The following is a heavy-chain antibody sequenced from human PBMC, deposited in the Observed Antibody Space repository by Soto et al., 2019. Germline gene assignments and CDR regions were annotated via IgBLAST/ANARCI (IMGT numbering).Heavy chain of an antibody. CDR2: INAGNGNT. D-gene: IGHD3-22*01. CDR1: GYTFTSYA. Sequence: QVQLVQSGAEVKKPGASVKVSCKASGYTFTSYAMHWVRQAPGQRPEWMGWINAGNGNTKYSQKFQGRVTITRDTSASTAYMELSSLRSEDTAVYYCARGSRLTYFDYWGQGTLVTVSS. CDR3: ARGSRLTYFDY. J-gene: IGHJ4*02. V-gene: IGHV1-3*01.